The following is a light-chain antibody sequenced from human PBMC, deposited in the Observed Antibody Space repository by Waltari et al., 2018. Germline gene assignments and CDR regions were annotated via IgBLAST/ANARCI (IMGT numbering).Light chain of an antibody. V-gene: IGLV2-23*02. Sequence: QSALTQPASVSGSPGQSITISCSGTSSDVGASNLISWYQQHPGKVPTLMIYEVNKRPSGVSNRLSGSKSDNTASLTISGLQAEDEADYYCCSYAGRSTLVFGGGTKLTVL. CDR3: CSYAGRSTLV. CDR2: EVN. J-gene: IGLJ3*02. CDR1: SSDVGASNL.